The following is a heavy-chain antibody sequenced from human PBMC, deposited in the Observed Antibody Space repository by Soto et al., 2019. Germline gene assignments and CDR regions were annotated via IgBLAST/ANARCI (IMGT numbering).Heavy chain of an antibody. CDR3: AGVEDEGGSFYA. J-gene: IGHJ5*02. CDR1: GFTFGSYA. CDR2: ISYDGFNR. D-gene: IGHD2-15*01. V-gene: IGHV3-30*01. Sequence: QVHLVESGGGVVQPGRSLRLSCAASGFTFGSYAMHWVRQAPGGALEWVAVISYDGFNRYYAESVKGRFTISRDNSKNTLYLPMDNLKPDDAAVYFCAGVEDEGGSFYAGGQGTLVTVSS.